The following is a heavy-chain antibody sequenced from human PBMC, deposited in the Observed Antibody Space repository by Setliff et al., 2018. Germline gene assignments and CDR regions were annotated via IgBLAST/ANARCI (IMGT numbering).Heavy chain of an antibody. J-gene: IGHJ6*02. Sequence: PGGSLRLSCAASGLTFSNYAVHWVRQAPGKGLEWVAVISNDGSNKYYADSVKGRFTISRDNSKNTLYLQMNSLRPEDTAVYHCARGISGSYYFYCGMDVWGQGTTVTVSS. D-gene: IGHD1-26*01. CDR2: ISNDGSNK. CDR1: GLTFSNYA. V-gene: IGHV3-30-3*01. CDR3: ARGISGSYYFYCGMDV.